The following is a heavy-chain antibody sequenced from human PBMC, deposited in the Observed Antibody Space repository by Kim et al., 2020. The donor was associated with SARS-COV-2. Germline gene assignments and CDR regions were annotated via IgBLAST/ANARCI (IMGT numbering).Heavy chain of an antibody. D-gene: IGHD3-10*01. CDR3: ARVGSGILGP. J-gene: IGHJ5*02. CDR1: GYTFTNFD. V-gene: IGHV1-8*01. CDR2: MDPKSGRR. Sequence: ASVKVSCKASGYTFTNFDINWVRQATGQGPEWMGWMDPKSGRRGSAQKFQGRLTLTRNTAMRTAYMELTGLTAEDTAVYYFARVGSGILGPWGQGTLVT.